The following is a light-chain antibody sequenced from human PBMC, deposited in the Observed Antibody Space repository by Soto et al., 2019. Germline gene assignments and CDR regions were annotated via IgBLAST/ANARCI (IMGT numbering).Light chain of an antibody. CDR3: QHYNNWPYT. CDR2: HAS. CDR1: QSVSSN. V-gene: IGKV3-15*01. Sequence: EIEMTQSPATLSVSPGERATLSCRASQSVSSNLAWYQQKPGQAPRFLIFHASTRATGIPARFSGSGSGTEFTLTISSLQSEDFAVYYCQHYNNWPYTFGQGTKLEIK. J-gene: IGKJ2*01.